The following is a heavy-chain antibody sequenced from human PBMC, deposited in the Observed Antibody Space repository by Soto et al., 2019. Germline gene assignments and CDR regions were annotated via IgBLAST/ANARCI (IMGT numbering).Heavy chain of an antibody. V-gene: IGHV3-9*01. Sequence: EVQLVESGGGLVQPGRSLRLSCAASGFTFDDYAMHWVRQAPGKGLEWVSGISWNSGSIGYADSVKGRFTISRDNAKNALDLQMNSLRAEDTALYYCAKDEDYGSGSGLFDYWGQGTLVTVSS. J-gene: IGHJ4*02. CDR2: ISWNSGSI. D-gene: IGHD3-10*01. CDR1: GFTFDDYA. CDR3: AKDEDYGSGSGLFDY.